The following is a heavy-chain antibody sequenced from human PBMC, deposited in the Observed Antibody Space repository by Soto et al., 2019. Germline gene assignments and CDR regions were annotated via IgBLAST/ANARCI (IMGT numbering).Heavy chain of an antibody. J-gene: IGHJ4*02. V-gene: IGHV3-21*01. Sequence: EVQLVESGGGLVKPGGSLRLSCAASGFTFSSYSMNWVRQAPGKGLEWVSSISSSSSYIYYADSVKGRFTISSDNAKNTLYLQMNSLRAEDTAVYYCARDRGRDYYCSGSYSSGLGDYWGQGTLVTVSS. D-gene: IGHD3-10*01. CDR2: ISSSSSYI. CDR1: GFTFSSYS. CDR3: ARDRGRDYYCSGSYSSGLGDY.